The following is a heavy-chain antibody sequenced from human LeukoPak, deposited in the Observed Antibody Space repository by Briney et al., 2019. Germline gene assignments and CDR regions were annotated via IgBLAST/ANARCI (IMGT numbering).Heavy chain of an antibody. Sequence: PSETLSLTCTVSGGSISSYYWSWIRQPPGKGLEYIGYIYSSGSTNYNPSLKSRVTISVDTSKNQFSLQLSSVTAADTAVYYCARGRYDYVYWGQGTLVTVSS. D-gene: IGHD3-16*01. J-gene: IGHJ4*02. CDR3: ARGRYDYVY. CDR1: GGSISSYY. CDR2: IYSSGST. V-gene: IGHV4-59*01.